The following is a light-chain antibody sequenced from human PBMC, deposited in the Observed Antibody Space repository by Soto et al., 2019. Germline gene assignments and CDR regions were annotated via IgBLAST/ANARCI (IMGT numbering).Light chain of an antibody. CDR3: QQYGSSPGT. Sequence: EIVLTQSPGTVSLSPGERATLSCRASQSVSRSDLAWYQHKPGQSPRLLIYGTSSRATGIPDRFSGSGSGTGFTLTISRLEPEDFAVYYCQQYGSSPGTFGQGTKVDIK. J-gene: IGKJ1*01. CDR1: QSVSRSD. V-gene: IGKV3-20*01. CDR2: GTS.